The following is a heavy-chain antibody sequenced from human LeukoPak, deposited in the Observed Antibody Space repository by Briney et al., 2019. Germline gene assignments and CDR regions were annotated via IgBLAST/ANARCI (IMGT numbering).Heavy chain of an antibody. Sequence: GGSLKLSCATSGFTFSGSAMHWARQASGKGLEWVGRIRSRANSFATAYAASVKGRFTISRDDLKNTAYLQMNSLKTEDTAVYYCISTRYDHVWGSYRPRFDYWGEGTLVTVSS. CDR1: GFTFSGSA. V-gene: IGHV3-73*01. D-gene: IGHD3-16*02. CDR2: IRSRANSFAT. J-gene: IGHJ4*02. CDR3: ISTRYDHVWGSYRPRFDY.